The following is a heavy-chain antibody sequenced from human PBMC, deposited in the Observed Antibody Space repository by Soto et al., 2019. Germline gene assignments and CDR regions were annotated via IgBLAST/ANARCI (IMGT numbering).Heavy chain of an antibody. Sequence: GGSLRLSCAASGFTFSSYGMHWVRQAPGKGLEWVAVISYDGSNKYYADSVKGRFTISRDNSKNTLYLQMNSLRAEDTAVYYCAKARRIAASQLNWFDPWGQGTLVTVSS. CDR1: GFTFSSYG. J-gene: IGHJ5*02. CDR2: ISYDGSNK. V-gene: IGHV3-30*18. D-gene: IGHD6-13*01. CDR3: AKARRIAASQLNWFDP.